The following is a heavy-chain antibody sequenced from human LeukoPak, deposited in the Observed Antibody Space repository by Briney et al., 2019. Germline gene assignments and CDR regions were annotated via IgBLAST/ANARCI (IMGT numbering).Heavy chain of an antibody. CDR3: AIGSITMVRGTSY. V-gene: IGHV4-34*01. CDR2: INHSGST. J-gene: IGHJ4*02. D-gene: IGHD3-10*01. Sequence: SETLSLTCAVYGGSFSGYYWSWIRQPPGKGLEWIGEINHSGSTNYNPSLKSRVTISVDTSKNQFSLKLSSVTAADTAVYYCAIGSITMVRGTSYWGQGTLVTVSS. CDR1: GGSFSGYY.